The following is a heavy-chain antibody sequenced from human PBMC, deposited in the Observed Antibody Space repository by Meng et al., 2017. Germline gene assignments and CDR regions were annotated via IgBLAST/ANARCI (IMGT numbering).Heavy chain of an antibody. CDR2: IYYSGST. V-gene: IGHV4-59*01. CDR3: ARGYDFWSGQYYFDY. J-gene: IGHJ4*02. CDR1: GGSISSYY. D-gene: IGHD3-3*01. Sequence: VQLPDAGPGVWNPSGTLPLTCTVSGGSISSYYWSWIRQPPGKGLEWIGYIYYSGSTNYNPSLKSRVTISVDTSKNQFSLKLSSVTAADTAVYYCARGYDFWSGQYYFDYWGQGTLVTVSS.